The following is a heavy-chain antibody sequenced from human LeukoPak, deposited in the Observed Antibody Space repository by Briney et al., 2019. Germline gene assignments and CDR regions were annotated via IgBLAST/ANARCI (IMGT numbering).Heavy chain of an antibody. CDR3: ARLKDYRTVYDY. V-gene: IGHV3-7*02. D-gene: IGHD4-11*01. J-gene: IGHJ4*02. CDR1: VFTFNSHW. Sequence: AGGSLRLSCEASVFTFNSHWMSWVRQAPGEGLEWVASINQDKTALRYVDSVRGRFTISRDNARSLLYLEMSSLRAEDTAVYFCARLKDYRTVYDYWGPGTLVTVSS. CDR2: INQDKTAL.